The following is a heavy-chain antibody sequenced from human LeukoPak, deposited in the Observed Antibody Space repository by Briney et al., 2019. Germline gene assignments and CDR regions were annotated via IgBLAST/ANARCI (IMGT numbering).Heavy chain of an antibody. CDR3: AKDLGYVSGWYHFDY. CDR2: ISGNGRST. J-gene: IGHJ4*02. Sequence: GGSLRLSCVASGFTFSSYVMSWVRQAPGKGLEWVSTISGNGRSTNYADSVKGRFTISRDNSKNTLYLQMSSLRAEDTAVYYCAKDLGYVSGWYHFDYWGQGTLVTVSS. V-gene: IGHV3-23*01. CDR1: GFTFSSYV. D-gene: IGHD6-19*01.